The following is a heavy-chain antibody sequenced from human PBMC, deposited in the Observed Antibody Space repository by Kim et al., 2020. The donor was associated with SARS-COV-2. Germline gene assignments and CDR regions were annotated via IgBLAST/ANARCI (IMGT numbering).Heavy chain of an antibody. V-gene: IGHV7-4-1*02. J-gene: IGHJ5*02. CDR2: INTNTGNP. CDR3: ARAPAWIQLWMINWFDP. D-gene: IGHD5-18*01. Sequence: ASVKVSCKASGYTFTSYAMNWVRQAPGQGLEWMGWINTNTGNPTYSQGFTGRFVFSLDTSVSTAYLQISSLKAEDTAVYYCARAPAWIQLWMINWFDPWGQGTLVTVSS. CDR1: GYTFTSYA.